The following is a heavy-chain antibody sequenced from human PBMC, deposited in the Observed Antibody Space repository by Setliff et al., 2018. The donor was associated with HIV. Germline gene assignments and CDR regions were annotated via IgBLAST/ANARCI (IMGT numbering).Heavy chain of an antibody. CDR3: ARGWGLWFGQLSILPLDP. Sequence: ASVKVSCKASGYTFLNYDINWLRQAPGQGLEWMGRLTPHSGDTISADRFQGRLVMTTNTSTTTASMELSSLRSDDMALYFCARGWGLWFGQLSILPLDPWGQGTLVTVSS. CDR2: LTPHSGDT. J-gene: IGHJ5*02. D-gene: IGHD3-10*01. V-gene: IGHV1-8*01. CDR1: GYTFLNYD.